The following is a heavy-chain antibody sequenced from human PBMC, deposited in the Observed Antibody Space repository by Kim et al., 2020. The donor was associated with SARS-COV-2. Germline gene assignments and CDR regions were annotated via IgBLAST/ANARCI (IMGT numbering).Heavy chain of an antibody. CDR3: PRGAVVGATKGAFDY. CDR1: GGTFSSYA. D-gene: IGHD1-26*01. V-gene: IGHV1-69*04. Sequence: VKVSCKASGGTFSSYAISWVRQAPGQGLEWMGRIIPILGIANYAQKFQGRVTITADKSTSTAYMELSSLRSEDTAVYYFPRGAVVGATKGAFDYWGQG. J-gene: IGHJ4*02. CDR2: IIPILGIA.